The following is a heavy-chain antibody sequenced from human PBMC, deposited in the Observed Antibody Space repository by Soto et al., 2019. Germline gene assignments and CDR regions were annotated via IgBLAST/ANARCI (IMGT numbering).Heavy chain of an antibody. D-gene: IGHD5-12*01. Sequence: GGSLRLSCAALGFTVSENYMSWVRQAPGKGPEWVSIIYTGGSTFYSDSVKGRFTISRDISTNRLFLQMDSLRAEDTAVYYCARDRSPTEMAFGYWGQGSLVTV. V-gene: IGHV3-53*01. J-gene: IGHJ4*02. CDR3: ARDRSPTEMAFGY. CDR2: IYTGGST. CDR1: GFTVSENY.